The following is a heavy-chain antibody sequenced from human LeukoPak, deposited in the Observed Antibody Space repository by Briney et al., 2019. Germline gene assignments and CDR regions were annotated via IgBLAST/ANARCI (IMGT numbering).Heavy chain of an antibody. CDR3: ARSVLAYCGGDCYSGSAFDI. CDR2: LSYDGSNQ. V-gene: IGHV3-30*19. Sequence: GGSLRLSCAASGFTFSTYGMHWVRQAPGKGLEWVAVLSYDGSNQYYADSVKGRFTISGDNSKNTLYLQMNSLRAEDTAVYYCARSVLAYCGGDCYSGSAFDIWGQGTMVTVSS. J-gene: IGHJ3*02. CDR1: GFTFSTYG. D-gene: IGHD2-21*02.